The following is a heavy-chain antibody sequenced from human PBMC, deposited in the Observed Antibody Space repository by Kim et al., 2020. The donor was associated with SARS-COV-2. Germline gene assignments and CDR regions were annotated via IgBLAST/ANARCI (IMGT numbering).Heavy chain of an antibody. CDR2: IRTNTYGGTT. CDR3: ARCRRGNEYMDV. V-gene: IGHV3-49*04. D-gene: IGHD2-15*01. CDR1: VFTFGDYY. Sequence: GGSLRLSCTASVFTFGDYYMTWVRLAPGKGLEWVGVIRTNTYGGTTEYAPSVKGRFIVSRDDSNSIAYLQLNSLKSEDTAVYYCARCRRGNEYMDVWG. J-gene: IGHJ6*03.